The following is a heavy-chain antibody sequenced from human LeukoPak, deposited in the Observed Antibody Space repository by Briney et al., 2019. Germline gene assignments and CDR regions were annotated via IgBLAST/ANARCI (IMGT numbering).Heavy chain of an antibody. CDR3: ARGPGDIVVVPAATDY. J-gene: IGHJ4*02. Sequence: PGGSLRLSCAASGFTFSDYYMSWIRQAPGKGLEWVSYISSSGSTIYYADSVKGRFTIPRDNAKNSLYLQMNSLRAEDTAVYYCARGPGDIVVVPAATDYWGQGTLVTVSS. D-gene: IGHD2-2*01. V-gene: IGHV3-11*01. CDR1: GFTFSDYY. CDR2: ISSSGSTI.